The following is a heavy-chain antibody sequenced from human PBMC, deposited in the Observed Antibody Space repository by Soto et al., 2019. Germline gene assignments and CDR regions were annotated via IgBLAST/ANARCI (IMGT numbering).Heavy chain of an antibody. CDR1: GFTLSHFW. V-gene: IGHV3-7*03. CDR2: INQFGTEK. D-gene: IGHD3-22*01. J-gene: IGHJ4*02. Sequence: GGSLRLSCSASGFTLSHFWMSWVRQVPGKGLEWVADINQFGTEKYYVDSVKGRFTISRNNAKNSLYLQMNSLRAEDTAVYYCARVPYDFDRSTYYAYYLDFWGQGTLVTVSS. CDR3: ARVPYDFDRSTYYAYYLDF.